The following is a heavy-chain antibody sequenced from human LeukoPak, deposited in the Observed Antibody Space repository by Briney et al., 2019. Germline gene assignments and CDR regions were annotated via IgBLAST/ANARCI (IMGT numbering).Heavy chain of an antibody. CDR1: GGSISSSSYY. CDR3: ARGTVFGVVVPAAAHYYDSPF. CDR2: IYYSGST. D-gene: IGHD2-2*01. J-gene: IGHJ4*02. Sequence: SETLSLTCTVSGGSISSSSYYWGWIRQPPGKGLEWIGSIYYSGSTYYNPSLKSRVTISVDTSKNQFSLKLSSVTAADTAVYYCARGTVFGVVVPAAAHYYDSPFWGQGTLVTVSS. V-gene: IGHV4-39*01.